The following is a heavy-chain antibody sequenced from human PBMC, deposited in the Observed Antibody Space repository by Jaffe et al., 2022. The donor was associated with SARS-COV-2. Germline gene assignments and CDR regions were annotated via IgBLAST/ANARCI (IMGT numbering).Heavy chain of an antibody. CDR1: GFTFSNYA. CDR3: AKASWSGYYSFDY. J-gene: IGHJ4*02. D-gene: IGHD3-3*01. CDR2: ISSSGGST. V-gene: IGHV3-23*01. Sequence: EVQLLESGGGLVQPGGSLRLSCAASGFTFSNYAMSWVRQAPGKGLEWVSVISSSGGSTYYADSVKGRFTISRDNSKNTLYLQMNSLRADNTAVYYCAKASWSGYYSFDYWGQGTLVTVSS.